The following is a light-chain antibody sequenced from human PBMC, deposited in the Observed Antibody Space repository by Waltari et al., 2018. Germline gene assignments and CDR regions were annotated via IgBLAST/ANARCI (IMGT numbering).Light chain of an antibody. J-gene: IGLJ2*01. Sequence: QSALTQPPSASGSPGQTVTISCAGTSSDVGSSDYVSWYQKHPGQAPKLLIYHVTRRPAGGPDRFSGSKSGNTASLTVSGLQAEDEADYYCSSNAGINNFVFGGGTKLTVL. CDR2: HVT. V-gene: IGLV2-8*01. CDR3: SSNAGINNFV. CDR1: SSDVGSSDY.